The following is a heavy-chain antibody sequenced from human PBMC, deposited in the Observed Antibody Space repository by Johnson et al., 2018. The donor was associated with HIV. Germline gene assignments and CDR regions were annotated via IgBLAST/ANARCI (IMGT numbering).Heavy chain of an antibody. CDR2: ISYDGSNK. D-gene: IGHD6-19*01. CDR1: GFTFSDYY. Sequence: QVQLVESGGGLVKPGGSLRLSCAASGFTFSDYYMSWIRQAPGKGLEWVAVISYDGSNKYYADSVKGRFTISRDNSKNTLYLQMNSLRAEDTAVYYCAREPGLVAAFDIWGQGTMVTVSS. V-gene: IGHV3-30*14. CDR3: AREPGLVAAFDI. J-gene: IGHJ3*02.